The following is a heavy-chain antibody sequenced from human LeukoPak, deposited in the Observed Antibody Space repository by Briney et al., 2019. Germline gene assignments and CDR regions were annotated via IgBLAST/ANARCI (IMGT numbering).Heavy chain of an antibody. J-gene: IGHJ4*02. D-gene: IGHD3-16*01. Sequence: SETLSLTCTVSGGSISNYFWTWIRQPPGQGLEWIGYLYNSGSNYNPSLQSRVTISLDTSKNQFSLKLSSVTAADTAVYYCARLGGYAGGYWGQGTLVTVSS. CDR3: ARLGGYAGGY. CDR1: GGSISNYF. CDR2: LYNSGS. V-gene: IGHV4-59*08.